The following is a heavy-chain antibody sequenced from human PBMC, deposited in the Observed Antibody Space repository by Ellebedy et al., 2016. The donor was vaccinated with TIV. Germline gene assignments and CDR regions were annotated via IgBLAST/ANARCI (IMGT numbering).Heavy chain of an antibody. J-gene: IGHJ4*02. V-gene: IGHV3-9*01. D-gene: IGHD3-10*01. CDR3: AKQTSKDILNGSGGGCFDY. CDR2: ISWNSGYK. Sequence: PGGSLRLSCVASGFTFDDYAIHWVRQAPGKGLEWVSGISWNSGYKAYGDSVKGRFTISRDNAKNSLYLQMNSLGPEDTALYFCAKQTSKDILNGSGGGCFDYWGQGALVTVSP. CDR1: GFTFDDYA.